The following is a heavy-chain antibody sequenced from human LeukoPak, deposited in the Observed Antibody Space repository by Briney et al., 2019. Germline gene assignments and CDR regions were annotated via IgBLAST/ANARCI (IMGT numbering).Heavy chain of an antibody. CDR2: IRSKANSYAT. CDR3: GVMTTVTTSADY. J-gene: IGHJ4*02. D-gene: IGHD4-17*01. Sequence: GGSLRLSCAASGFTFSGSAMHWVRQASGKGLEWVGRIRSKANSYATAYAASVKGRLTISRDDSKNTAYLQMNSLKTEDTAVYYCGVMTTVTTSADYWGQGTLVTVSS. CDR1: GFTFSGSA. V-gene: IGHV3-73*01.